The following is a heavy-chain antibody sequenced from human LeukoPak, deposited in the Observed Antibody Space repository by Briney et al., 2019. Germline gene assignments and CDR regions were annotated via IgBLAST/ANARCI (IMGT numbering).Heavy chain of an antibody. J-gene: IGHJ3*02. CDR1: GFTFSSYS. Sequence: GGSLRLSCAASGFTFSSYSINWVRQAPGKGLELVSSISSSSSYIYDADSVKGRFTISRDNAKNSLYLQMNSLRAEDTAVYYCARPDEQQLVRDAFDIWGQGTMVTVSS. CDR3: ARPDEQQLVRDAFDI. CDR2: ISSSSSYI. V-gene: IGHV3-21*01. D-gene: IGHD6-13*01.